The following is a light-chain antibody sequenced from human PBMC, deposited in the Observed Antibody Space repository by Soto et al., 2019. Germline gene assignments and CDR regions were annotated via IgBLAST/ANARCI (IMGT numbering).Light chain of an antibody. CDR2: DVT. CDR1: SIDVGAYNY. J-gene: IGLJ1*01. V-gene: IGLV2-11*01. Sequence: THPRSLSCSPGQSVTFSCTAGSIDVGAYNYVSWYQHHPDKAPKLIIYDVTKRPSGVPDRFSASKSGNTASLTICGLQAEDEADYCCCSYAGEYTYVLGAGPKVTVL. CDR3: CSYAGEYTYV.